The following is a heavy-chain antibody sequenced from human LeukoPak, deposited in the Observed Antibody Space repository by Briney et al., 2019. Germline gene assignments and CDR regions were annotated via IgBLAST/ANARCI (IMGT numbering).Heavy chain of an antibody. CDR3: ARGGLWFGSLGLYFDY. Sequence: SVTVSCKASGYTFTSYAMHWVRQAPGQRLEWMGWINAGNGNTKYSQKFQGRVTITRDTSASTAYMELSSLRSEDTAVYYCARGGLWFGSLGLYFDYWGQGTLVTVSS. V-gene: IGHV1-3*01. CDR1: GYTFTSYA. CDR2: INAGNGNT. D-gene: IGHD3-10*01. J-gene: IGHJ4*02.